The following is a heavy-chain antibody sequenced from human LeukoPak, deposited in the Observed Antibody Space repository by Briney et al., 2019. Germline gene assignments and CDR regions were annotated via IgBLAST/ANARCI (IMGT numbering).Heavy chain of an antibody. J-gene: IGHJ4*02. D-gene: IGHD6-19*01. Sequence: GRSLRLSCAASGFTFDDYAMHWVRQAPGKGLEWVSGISWNSGSIGYADSVKGRFTISRDNAKNSLYLQMNSLRAEDTALYYCTRDRGYGWYVSDHWGQGTLVTVSS. V-gene: IGHV3-9*01. CDR2: ISWNSGSI. CDR3: TRDRGYGWYVSDH. CDR1: GFTFDDYA.